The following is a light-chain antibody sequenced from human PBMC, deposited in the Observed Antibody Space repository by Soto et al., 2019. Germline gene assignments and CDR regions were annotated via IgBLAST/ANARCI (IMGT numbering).Light chain of an antibody. CDR2: AAS. CDR1: QVISSW. J-gene: IGKJ2*01. CDR3: QQANSFPYT. Sequence: DIPMTQSPSSVSASVGDRVTITCRASQVISSWVAWYQQQPGKVPKLLIYAASYLQSRVPSRFSGSGSGSAFTLTINSLQPEDSGTYYCQQANSFPYTFGQGTKLEIK. V-gene: IGKV1D-12*01.